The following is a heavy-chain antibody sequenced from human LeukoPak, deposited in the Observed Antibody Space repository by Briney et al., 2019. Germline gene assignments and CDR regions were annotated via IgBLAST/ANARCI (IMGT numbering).Heavy chain of an antibody. CDR3: ASNPYGSFDY. CDR2: IYYSGST. J-gene: IGHJ4*02. CDR1: GGSISSYY. V-gene: IGHV4-59*12. D-gene: IGHD4-17*01. Sequence: SETLSLTCTVSGGSISSYYWNWIRQPPGKGLEWIGYIYYSGSTNYNPSLKSRVTISVDRSKNQFSLKLSSVTAADTAVYYCASNPYGSFDYWGQGTLVTVSS.